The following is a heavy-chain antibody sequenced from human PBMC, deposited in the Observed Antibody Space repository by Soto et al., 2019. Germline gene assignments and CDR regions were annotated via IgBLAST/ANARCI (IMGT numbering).Heavy chain of an antibody. CDR1: GGSISSGGYY. Sequence: SETLSLTCTVSGGSISSGGYYWSWIRQHPGKGLEWIGYIYYSGSTYYNPSLKSRVTISVDTSKNQFSLKLSSVTAADTAVYYCARGRFMVGGNSGYNWFDPWGQGTLVTVSS. CDR2: IYYSGST. V-gene: IGHV4-31*03. J-gene: IGHJ5*02. D-gene: IGHD2-21*02. CDR3: ARGRFMVGGNSGYNWFDP.